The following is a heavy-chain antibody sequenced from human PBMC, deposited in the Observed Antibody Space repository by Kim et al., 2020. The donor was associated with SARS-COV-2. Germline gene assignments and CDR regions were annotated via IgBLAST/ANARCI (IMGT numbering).Heavy chain of an antibody. CDR1: VFTFSNYA. J-gene: IGHJ6*03. CDR3: AKGWSWYYYYYMDV. V-gene: IGHV3-23*01. CDR2: ISGPGTNT. D-gene: IGHD3-10*01. Sequence: GGSLRLSCAASVFTFSNYAMSWVRQAPGKGLEWVSGISGPGTNTYYADSVKGRFTVSRDNAKNTLYLQLNSLRPDDTAVYYCAKGWSWYYYYYMDVWGKGTTVTVSS.